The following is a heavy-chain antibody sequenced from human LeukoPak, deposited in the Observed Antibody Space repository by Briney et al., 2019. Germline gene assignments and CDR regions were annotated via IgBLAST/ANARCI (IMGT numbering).Heavy chain of an antibody. CDR3: ATYDSSGYFDY. V-gene: IGHV3-48*03. CDR1: GFTFSNYE. J-gene: IGHJ4*02. CDR2: ISSSGSTI. Sequence: GGSLRLSCASSGFTFSNYEMNWVRQAPGKGLEWVSYISSSGSTIYYADSVKGRFTISRDNAKNSLYLQMNSLRAEDTAVYYCATYDSSGYFDYWGQGTLVTVSS. D-gene: IGHD3-22*01.